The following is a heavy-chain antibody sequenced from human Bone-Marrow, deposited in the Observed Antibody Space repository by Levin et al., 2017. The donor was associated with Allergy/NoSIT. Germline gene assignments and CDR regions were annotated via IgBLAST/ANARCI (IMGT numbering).Heavy chain of an antibody. CDR2: IYHTGTT. CDR1: GYSISTGYY. CDR3: ARDRRYGSGSFPGWFDP. Sequence: NPSETLSLTCAVSGYSISTGYYWGWIRQPPGKGLEWIGSIYHTGTTNYNPSLKSRVTISVDTSKNHFSLRLTPVTAAETAVYYCARDRRYGSGSFPGWFDPWGQGTLVTVSS. V-gene: IGHV4-38-2*02. D-gene: IGHD3-10*01. J-gene: IGHJ5*02.